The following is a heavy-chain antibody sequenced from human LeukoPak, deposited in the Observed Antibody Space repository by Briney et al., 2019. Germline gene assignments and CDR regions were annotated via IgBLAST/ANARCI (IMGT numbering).Heavy chain of an antibody. Sequence: PSETLSLTCAVYGGPFSGYYWSWIRQPPGKGLEWIGEINHSGSTNYNPSLKSRVTISVDTSKNQFSLKLSSVTAADTAVYYCARVGMRYYYGSGTTPSYFDYWGQGTLVTVSS. CDR2: INHSGST. V-gene: IGHV4-34*01. CDR3: ARVGMRYYYGSGTTPSYFDY. D-gene: IGHD3-10*01. CDR1: GGPFSGYY. J-gene: IGHJ4*02.